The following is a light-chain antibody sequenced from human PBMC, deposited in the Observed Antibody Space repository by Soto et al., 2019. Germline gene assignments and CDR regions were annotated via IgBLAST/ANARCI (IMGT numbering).Light chain of an antibody. J-gene: IGKJ1*01. CDR3: QQYVSSPPT. CDR2: GAN. Sequence: EIVLTQSPGTLSLSPGERATLSCRASQSVSSSYLAWYQQKPGQAPRLLIYGANYRATGISDRFSGGGSGTDFTLTISRLESDDFAVYYCQQYVSSPPTFGQGTKVEVK. CDR1: QSVSSSY. V-gene: IGKV3-20*01.